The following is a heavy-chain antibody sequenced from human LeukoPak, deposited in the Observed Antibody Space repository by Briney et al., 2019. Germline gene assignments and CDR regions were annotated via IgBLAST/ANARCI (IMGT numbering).Heavy chain of an antibody. CDR1: GFTFSDYY. D-gene: IGHD2-2*01. V-gene: IGHV3-11*01. Sequence: GGSLRLSCAASGFTFSDYYMSWIRQAPGKGLEWVSYISSSGRTIYYADSAKGRFTISRDNAKNSLYLQMNSLRAEDTAVYYCAIRSTRWYFDYWGQGTLVTVSS. CDR2: ISSSGRTI. J-gene: IGHJ4*02. CDR3: AIRSTRWYFDY.